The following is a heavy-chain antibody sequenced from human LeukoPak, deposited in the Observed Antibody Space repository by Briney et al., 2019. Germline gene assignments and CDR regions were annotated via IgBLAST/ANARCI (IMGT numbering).Heavy chain of an antibody. CDR1: GGSFSGYY. J-gene: IGHJ6*02. Sequence: SETLSLTCAVYGGSFSGYYWSWIRQPPGKGLEWIGEINHSGSTNYNPSLKSRVTISVDTSKNQFSLKLSSVTAADTAVYYCATTTGPRGPYSSGWYDNYYGMDVWGQGTTVTVSS. D-gene: IGHD6-19*01. CDR3: ATTTGPRGPYSSGWYDNYYGMDV. CDR2: INHSGST. V-gene: IGHV4-34*01.